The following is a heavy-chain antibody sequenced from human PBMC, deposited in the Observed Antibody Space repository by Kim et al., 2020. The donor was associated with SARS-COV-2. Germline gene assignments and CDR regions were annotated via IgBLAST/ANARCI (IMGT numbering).Heavy chain of an antibody. J-gene: IGHJ4*02. Sequence: SETLSLTCAVYGGSFSGYYWSWIRQPPGKGLEWIGEINHSGSTNYNPSLKSRVTISVDTSKNQFSLKLSSVTAADTAVYYCAREPKPGRSYSSSGCFDYWGQGTLVTVSS. CDR1: GGSFSGYY. V-gene: IGHV4-34*01. CDR3: AREPKPGRSYSSSGCFDY. CDR2: INHSGST. D-gene: IGHD6-19*01.